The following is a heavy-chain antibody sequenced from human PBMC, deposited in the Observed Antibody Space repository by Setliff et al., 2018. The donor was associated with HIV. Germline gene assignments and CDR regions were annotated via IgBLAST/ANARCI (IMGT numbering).Heavy chain of an antibody. CDR2: LYYSGST. V-gene: IGHV4-39*07. CDR1: GGSVSSTTYF. Sequence: PSETLSLTCTVSGGSVSSTTYFWGWIRQAPGKGLQWIGSLYYSGSTYYNPSLKSRVTMSVDTSKNQFSLKLSSVTAADTAVYYCAKGYCSGGSCYPKAYNWFDPWGQGTLVTVSS. J-gene: IGHJ5*02. D-gene: IGHD2-15*01. CDR3: AKGYCSGGSCYPKAYNWFDP.